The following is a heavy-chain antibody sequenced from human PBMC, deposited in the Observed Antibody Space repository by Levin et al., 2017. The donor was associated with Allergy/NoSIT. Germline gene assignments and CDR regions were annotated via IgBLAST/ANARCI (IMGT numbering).Heavy chain of an antibody. J-gene: IGHJ4*02. CDR3: ARGVLGPVMVRGVKLRYYFDY. D-gene: IGHD3-10*01. V-gene: IGHV4-59*01. CDR2: IYYSGST. Sequence: GSLRLSCTVSGGSISSYYWSWIRQPPGKGLEWIGYIYYSGSTNYNPSLKSRVTISVDTSKNQFSLKLSSVTAADTAVYYCARGVLGPVMVRGVKLRYYFDYWGQGTLVTVSS. CDR1: GGSISSYY.